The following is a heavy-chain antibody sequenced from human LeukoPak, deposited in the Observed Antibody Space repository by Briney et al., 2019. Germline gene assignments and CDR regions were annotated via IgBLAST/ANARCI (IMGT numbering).Heavy chain of an antibody. CDR3: ATAPRGIGYSSGWYNFADY. CDR1: GGTFSSYA. V-gene: IGHV1-69*05. J-gene: IGHJ4*02. D-gene: IGHD6-19*01. CDR2: IIPIFGTA. Sequence: GASVKVSCKASGGTFSSYAISWVRQAPGQGLEWMGGIIPIFGTANYAQKFQGRVTITTDESTSTAYMELSSLRSEDTAVYYCATAPRGIGYSSGWYNFADYWGQGTLVTVSS.